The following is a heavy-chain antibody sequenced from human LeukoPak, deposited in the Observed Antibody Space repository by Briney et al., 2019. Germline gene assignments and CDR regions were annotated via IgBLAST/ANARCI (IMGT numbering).Heavy chain of an antibody. V-gene: IGHV3-66*04. CDR3: ASHSDSSSWPYYYYGMDV. Sequence: PGGSLRLSCAASGFTVSSNYMSWVRQAPGKGLEWVSVIYSGGSTYYADSVKGRFTISRDNSKNTLYLQMNSLSAEDTAVYYCASHSDSSSWPYYYYGMDVWGQGTTVTVSS. CDR2: IYSGGST. J-gene: IGHJ6*02. CDR1: GFTVSSNY. D-gene: IGHD6-13*01.